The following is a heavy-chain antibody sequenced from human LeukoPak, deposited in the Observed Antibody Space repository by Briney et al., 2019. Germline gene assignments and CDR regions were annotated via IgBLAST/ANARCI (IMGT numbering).Heavy chain of an antibody. Sequence: GGSLRLSCAASGFTFSSYSMNWVRQAPGKGLEWVSSISSSSSYIYYADSVKGRFTISRDNSKNTLYLQMNSLRAEDMAVYYCASVSGSTFDIWGRGTMVPVSS. V-gene: IGHV3-21*04. J-gene: IGHJ3*02. CDR2: ISSSSSYI. CDR1: GFTFSSYS. CDR3: ASVSGSTFDI. D-gene: IGHD1-26*01.